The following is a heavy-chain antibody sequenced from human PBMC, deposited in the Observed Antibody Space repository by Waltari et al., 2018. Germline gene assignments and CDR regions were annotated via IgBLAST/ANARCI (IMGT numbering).Heavy chain of an antibody. V-gene: IGHV4-59*11. Sequence: QVQLQESGPGLVKPSETLSLICSVSGGSISTHFWGWIRQPPGQTLEWIGNIYSSGSTNYIPSLTSRFTISLDMSKNQFSLKLRSVSAADTAVYYCARASYGSGSSWFDPWGQGNLVTVSS. CDR2: IYSSGST. CDR1: GGSISTHF. CDR3: ARASYGSGSSWFDP. D-gene: IGHD3-10*01. J-gene: IGHJ5*02.